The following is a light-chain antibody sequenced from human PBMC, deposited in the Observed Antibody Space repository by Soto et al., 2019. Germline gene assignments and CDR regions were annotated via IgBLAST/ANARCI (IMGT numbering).Light chain of an antibody. Sequence: IQLTQSPASLSASIGDRVTITCRASQGISSYLAWYQQKPGKAPKLLIYTASTLQTGVPSRFSGSGSGTDFTLTISSLQPEDFATYYCQQLNDFPISFGQGTRLDIK. V-gene: IGKV1-9*01. CDR1: QGISSY. CDR2: TAS. J-gene: IGKJ5*01. CDR3: QQLNDFPIS.